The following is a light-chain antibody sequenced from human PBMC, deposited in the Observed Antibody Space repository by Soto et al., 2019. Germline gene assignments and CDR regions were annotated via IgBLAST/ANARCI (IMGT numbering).Light chain of an antibody. CDR1: QSVSSN. V-gene: IGKV3-15*01. CDR2: ATS. Sequence: EIVMRQSPATLSVSPGERATLSCRASQSVSSNLAWYQHKPGQAPRLLIYATSTRATGVPARFSGSGSGTDFTLTISSLQSEDFAIYFCQQYDKWPPYTFGQGTKLEIK. J-gene: IGKJ2*01. CDR3: QQYDKWPPYT.